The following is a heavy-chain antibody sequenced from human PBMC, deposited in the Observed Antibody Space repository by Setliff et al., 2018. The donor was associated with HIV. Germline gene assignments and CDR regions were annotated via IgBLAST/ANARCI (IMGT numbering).Heavy chain of an antibody. Sequence: SETLSLTCTVSGGSISSHYWSWIRQPPGKGLEWIGYIYFTGSTNYNPSLKSRVTISVDTSKNQFSLRLSSVTAADTAVYYCARSRTSSGYYGVTGYGMDVWGQGTTVTVSS. J-gene: IGHJ6*02. CDR3: ARSRTSSGYYGVTGYGMDV. D-gene: IGHD3-22*01. CDR2: IYFTGST. V-gene: IGHV4-59*11. CDR1: GGSISSHY.